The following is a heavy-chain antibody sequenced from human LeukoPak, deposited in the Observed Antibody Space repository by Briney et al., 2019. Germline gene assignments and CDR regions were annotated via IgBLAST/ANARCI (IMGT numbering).Heavy chain of an antibody. CDR3: ARSPFYPYCSGGSCYRGAFDI. CDR1: GGSISSYY. Sequence: SETLSLTCTVSGGSISSYYWSWIRQPPGKGLEWIGYIYYSGSTNYNPSLKSRVTISVDTSKNQFSLKLSSVTAADTAVYYCARSPFYPYCSGGSCYRGAFDIWGQGTMVTVSS. CDR2: IYYSGST. V-gene: IGHV4-59*08. J-gene: IGHJ3*02. D-gene: IGHD2-15*01.